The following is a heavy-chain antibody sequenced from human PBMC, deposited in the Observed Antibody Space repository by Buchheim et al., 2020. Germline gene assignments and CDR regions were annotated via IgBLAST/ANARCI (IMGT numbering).Heavy chain of an antibody. V-gene: IGHV4-34*01. CDR2: INHSGST. CDR3: AKEYYYGSRQTAEYFQH. CDR1: GGSFSGYY. D-gene: IGHD3-10*01. J-gene: IGHJ1*01. Sequence: QVQLQQWGAGLLKPSKTLSLTCAVYGGSFSGYYWSWIRQPPGKGLEWIGEINHSGSTNYNPSLKSRVTISVDTSKNQFSLKLSSVTAADTAVYYCAKEYYYGSRQTAEYFQHWGQGTL.